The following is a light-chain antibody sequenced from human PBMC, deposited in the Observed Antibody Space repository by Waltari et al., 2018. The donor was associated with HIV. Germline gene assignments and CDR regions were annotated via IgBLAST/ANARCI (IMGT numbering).Light chain of an antibody. Sequence: QPKMTQAPSASKTPGQRITMSCSGTKSNIGNNFLYWYQQIAGAAPGLVMARNDQRPAGVPDRFSGTKSGTSAFLAITGLRLDDEATYFCASWDDNLGHWIFGGGTKLTVL. CDR2: RND. J-gene: IGLJ2*01. CDR1: KSNIGNNF. CDR3: ASWDDNLGHWI. V-gene: IGLV1-47*01.